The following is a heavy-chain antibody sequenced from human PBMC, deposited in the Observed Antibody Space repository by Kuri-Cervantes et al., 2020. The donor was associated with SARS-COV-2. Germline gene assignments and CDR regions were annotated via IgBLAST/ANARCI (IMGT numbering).Heavy chain of an antibody. CDR2: IIPIFGTA. Sequence: SVKVSCKASGGTFSSYAISWVRQAPGQGLEWMGGIIPIFGTANYAQKFQGRVTITVDESTSTAYMELSSLRSEDTAVYYCARPYCSSTSCYTEDPYYYGMDVWGQGTTVTVSS. CDR3: ARPYCSSTSCYTEDPYYYGMDV. J-gene: IGHJ6*02. V-gene: IGHV1-69*13. D-gene: IGHD2-2*02. CDR1: GGTFSSYA.